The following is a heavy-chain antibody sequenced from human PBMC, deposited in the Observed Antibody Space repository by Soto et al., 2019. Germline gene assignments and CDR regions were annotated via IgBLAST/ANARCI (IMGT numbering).Heavy chain of an antibody. CDR1: GFTFSNYA. CDR2: ISGSGGST. J-gene: IGHJ4*02. CDR3: AKGPLDYGSGPEY. Sequence: EVQLLESGGGLVQPGVSLRLSCAASGFTFSNYAMIWVRQAPGKGLEWVSGISGSGGSTYYADSVKGRFTISSDNSKNTLYLQVNSLRAEDTAVYYCAKGPLDYGSGPEYWGQGNLVSVSS. D-gene: IGHD3-10*01. V-gene: IGHV3-23*01.